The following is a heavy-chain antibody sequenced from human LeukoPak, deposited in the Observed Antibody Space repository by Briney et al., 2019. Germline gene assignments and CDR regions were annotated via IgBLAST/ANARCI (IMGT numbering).Heavy chain of an antibody. CDR3: AKGGQLGMQQLVLDY. CDR2: ISSSSSSI. D-gene: IGHD6-13*01. CDR1: RFTFNSYS. V-gene: IGHV3-48*01. J-gene: IGHJ4*02. Sequence: TGGSLRLSCAASRFTFNSYSMNWVRQAPGKGLEWVSYISSSSSSIYYADSVKGRFTISRDNAKNSLYLQMNSLRAEDTAVYYCAKGGQLGMQQLVLDYWGQGTLVTVSS.